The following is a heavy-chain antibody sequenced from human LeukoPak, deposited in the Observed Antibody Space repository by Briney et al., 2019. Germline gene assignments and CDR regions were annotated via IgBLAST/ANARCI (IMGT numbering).Heavy chain of an antibody. V-gene: IGHV1-2*02. CDR1: GYTFTDYY. Sequence: ASVKVSCKASGYTFTDYYMHWVRQAPGQGLEWMGWINPNSGGTNYAQKFQGRVTMTRDTSISTAYMELSRLRSDDTAVYYCATSSSTSWLVQAYWGQGILVTVSS. D-gene: IGHD6-19*01. J-gene: IGHJ4*02. CDR3: ATSSSTSWLVQAY. CDR2: INPNSGGT.